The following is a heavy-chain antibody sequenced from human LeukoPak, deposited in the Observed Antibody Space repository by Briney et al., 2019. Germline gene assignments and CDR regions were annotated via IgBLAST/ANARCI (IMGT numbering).Heavy chain of an antibody. D-gene: IGHD3-22*01. Sequence: GASVKVSCKASGYTFTSYYMHWVRQAPGQGLEWMGIINPSGGSTSYAQKFQGRVTMTRDTSTSTVYMELSSLRSEDTAVYYCARDHGGSDYYDSSGYYYDYWGQGTLVTVSS. CDR3: ARDHGGSDYYDSSGYYYDY. CDR2: INPSGGST. CDR1: GYTFTSYY. J-gene: IGHJ4*02. V-gene: IGHV1-46*01.